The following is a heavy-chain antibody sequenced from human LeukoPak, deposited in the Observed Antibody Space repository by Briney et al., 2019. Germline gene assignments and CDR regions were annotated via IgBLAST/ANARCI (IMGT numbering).Heavy chain of an antibody. V-gene: IGHV3-48*01. Sequence: GGSLRLSCAASGFTFSSYSMNWVRQAPGKGLEWLSYIGSSGSPIYYADSVKGRFTISRDNAKNSLYLQMNSLRAEDTAVYYCARGSTYYDSSGQVPFDYWGQGTLVTVSS. CDR3: ARGSTYYDSSGQVPFDY. CDR1: GFTFSSYS. D-gene: IGHD3-22*01. CDR2: IGSSGSPI. J-gene: IGHJ4*02.